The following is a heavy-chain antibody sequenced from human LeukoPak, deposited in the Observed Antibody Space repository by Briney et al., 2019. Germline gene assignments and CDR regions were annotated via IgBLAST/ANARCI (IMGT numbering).Heavy chain of an antibody. D-gene: IGHD2-21*01. CDR2: ISSSSSYI. CDR3: ARDLRPIAILQAMDV. J-gene: IGHJ6*03. Sequence: GGSLRLSCAASGFTFSSYSMDWVRQAPGKGLEWVSSISSSSSYIYYADSVKGRFTISRDNDKNSLSLKMNSLRAEDTAVYYCARDLRPIAILQAMDVWGKGTTVTVS. V-gene: IGHV3-21*01. CDR1: GFTFSSYS.